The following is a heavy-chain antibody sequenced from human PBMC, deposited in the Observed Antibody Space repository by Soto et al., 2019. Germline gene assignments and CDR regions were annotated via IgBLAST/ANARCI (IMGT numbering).Heavy chain of an antibody. CDR2: LSGSGGTT. J-gene: IGHJ4*02. Sequence: EVQLLESGGGLVQPGGSLRLSCSTSGFTFNTYAMNWVRQAPGKGPEWVSALSGSGGTTYYADSVRGRFTISRDNSKNTLFLQMNSLRAEDTALYYCAKQRAGYGSGSDTYYFDFWGQGTLVTVSS. CDR1: GFTFNTYA. CDR3: AKQRAGYGSGSDTYYFDF. V-gene: IGHV3-23*01. D-gene: IGHD3-10*01.